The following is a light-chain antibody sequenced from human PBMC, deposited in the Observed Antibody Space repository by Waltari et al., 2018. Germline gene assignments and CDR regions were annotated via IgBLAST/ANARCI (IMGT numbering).Light chain of an antibody. V-gene: IGKV3-15*01. J-gene: IGKJ2*01. CDR2: GTS. Sequence: DMVMTQSPATLSLSPGDRATLSCRASQGISSNLPWYQHRPGQPPRLLMYGTSTRATGSPARFGGSWSGTEFTLTISSLQSEDSAVYYCQHYNNWPPVYTFGRGTNLEIK. CDR1: QGISSN. CDR3: QHYNNWPPVYT.